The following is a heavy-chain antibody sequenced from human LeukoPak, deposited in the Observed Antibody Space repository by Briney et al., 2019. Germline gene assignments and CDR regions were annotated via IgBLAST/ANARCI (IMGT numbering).Heavy chain of an antibody. V-gene: IGHV3-48*03. J-gene: IGHJ4*02. CDR3: AREEGNIVVVTAAIDY. CDR1: VFTASTYE. D-gene: IGHD2-2*01. Sequence: PAGTLRLSSAASVFTASTYERTCVREAPGKRLWWVSYIRSSGSTIYYADAVTRRFTICRDNDKNSLYLQMNSLRAEDTAVYYCAREEGNIVVVTAAIDYWGQGTLVTVSS. CDR2: IRSSGSTI.